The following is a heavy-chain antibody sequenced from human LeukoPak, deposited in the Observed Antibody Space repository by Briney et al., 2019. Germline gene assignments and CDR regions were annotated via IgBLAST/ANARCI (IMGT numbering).Heavy chain of an antibody. D-gene: IGHD6-13*01. CDR3: ARAGSSSKQYYFDS. V-gene: IGHV3-53*01. CDR1: GFTVNSNY. Sequence: GGSLRLSCAASGFTVNSNYMSWVRQAPGKGLEWVSVIYSDGSTYYADSVKGRFTISRDNPKNTLYLQMNSLRAEGTAVYYCARAGSSSKQYYFDSWGQGTLVTVSS. J-gene: IGHJ4*02. CDR2: IYSDGST.